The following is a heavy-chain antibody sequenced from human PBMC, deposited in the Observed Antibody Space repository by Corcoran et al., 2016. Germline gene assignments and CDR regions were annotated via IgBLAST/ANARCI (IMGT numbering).Heavy chain of an antibody. Sequence: EVQLLESGGGLVQPGESLRLSCAASGFTFRTYAMNWVRQAPGKGLEWVCSVSGSGGTTHYADSVKGRFTISRDNSKNTLYLQMNSLRDEDTAVYYCANPTLKYWGQGTLVTVSS. J-gene: IGHJ4*02. CDR2: VSGSGGTT. CDR3: ANPTLKY. V-gene: IGHV3-23*01. CDR1: GFTFRTYA.